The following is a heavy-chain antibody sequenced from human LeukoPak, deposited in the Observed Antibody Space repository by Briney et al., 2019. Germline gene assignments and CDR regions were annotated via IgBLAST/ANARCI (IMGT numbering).Heavy chain of an antibody. Sequence: GGSLRLSCAASGFTLSNYDMNWVRQAPGKGLEWVSSISTSSRYIYYKDSVRGRFTIPRDDAKNSLYLEMNSLRAEDTAVYYCARADCSSSTCYLRRSWFDPWGQGTLVTVSS. CDR3: ARADCSSSTCYLRRSWFDP. CDR2: ISTSSRYI. J-gene: IGHJ5*02. V-gene: IGHV3-21*01. CDR1: GFTLSNYD. D-gene: IGHD2-2*01.